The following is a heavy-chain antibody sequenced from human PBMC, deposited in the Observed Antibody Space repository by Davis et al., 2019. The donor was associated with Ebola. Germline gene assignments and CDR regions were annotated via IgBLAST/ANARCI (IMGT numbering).Heavy chain of an antibody. J-gene: IGHJ3*02. Sequence: GESLKISCAASGVTFSSHWMHWVRQAPGKGLEWVSTLGTSADTYYAEYVKGRFTISRDNSKNTLYLQMNGLRVEDTAIYYCAKDTSNIWFDIWGQGTMVTVSS. V-gene: IGHV3-23*01. CDR3: AKDTSNIWFDI. CDR1: GVTFSSHW. CDR2: LGTSADT. D-gene: IGHD1-26*01.